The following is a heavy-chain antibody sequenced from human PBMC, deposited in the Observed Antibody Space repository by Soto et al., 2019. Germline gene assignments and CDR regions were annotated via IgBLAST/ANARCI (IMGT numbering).Heavy chain of an antibody. CDR1: GYTFTDYY. V-gene: IGHV1-2*04. CDR3: ARDLFTGYSGYGYYYYGMDV. D-gene: IGHD5-12*01. J-gene: IGHJ6*02. CDR2: INPNTGDT. Sequence: QVQLVQSGAEVKKPGASVNVSCKVSGYTFTDYYINWVRQAPGQGLEWMGWINPNTGDTTYAHKFQGWVTMTRDTSISTAYMELKRLRSDDTAMYYCARDLFTGYSGYGYYYYGMDVWGQGTADTVSS.